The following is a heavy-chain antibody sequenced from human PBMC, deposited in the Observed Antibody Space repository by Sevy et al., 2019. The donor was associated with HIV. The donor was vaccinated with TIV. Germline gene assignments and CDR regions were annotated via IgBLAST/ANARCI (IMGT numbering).Heavy chain of an antibody. CDR1: GFTFSSSA. J-gene: IGHJ3*02. V-gene: IGHV1-58*01. D-gene: IGHD3-9*01. CDR3: AAEDMKTFEGHLRVFDI. Sequence: ASVKVSCKTSGFTFSSSAVQWVRQVRGQRLEWIGWIVVGSDVTNYAQNFQERVTISRDVSTKTVYIDRTSLISEETANDYYAAEDMKTFEGHLRVFDIWGQGTMVTVSS. CDR2: IVVGSDVT.